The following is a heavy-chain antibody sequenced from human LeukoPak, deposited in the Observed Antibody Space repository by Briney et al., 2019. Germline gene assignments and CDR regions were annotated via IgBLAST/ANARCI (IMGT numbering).Heavy chain of an antibody. CDR2: ISAYNGNT. CDR3: ASLVISPSYFDY. CDR1: GYTFTNFG. V-gene: IGHV1-18*01. J-gene: IGHJ4*02. Sequence: ASVKVSCKASGYTFTNFGISWVRQAPGQGLEWMGWISAYNGNTNYAQKLQGRVTMTTDTSTSTAYMELRSLRSDDTAVYYCASLVISPSYFDYWGQGTLVTVSS. D-gene: IGHD3-9*01.